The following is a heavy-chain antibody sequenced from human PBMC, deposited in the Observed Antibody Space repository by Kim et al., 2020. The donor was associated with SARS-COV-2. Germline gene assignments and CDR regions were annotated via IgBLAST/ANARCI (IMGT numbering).Heavy chain of an antibody. J-gene: IGHJ4*02. V-gene: IGHV4-31*02. Sequence: TYYNPSLKSRVTISVDTSKNQFSLKLSSVTAADTAVYYCARSFQAPNFDYWGQGTLVTVSS. CDR3: ARSFQAPNFDY. CDR2: T.